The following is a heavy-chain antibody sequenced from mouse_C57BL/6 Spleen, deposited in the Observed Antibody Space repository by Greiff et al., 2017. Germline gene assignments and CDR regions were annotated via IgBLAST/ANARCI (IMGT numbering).Heavy chain of an antibody. CDR3: ARPFGSSYVGYFDV. J-gene: IGHJ1*03. D-gene: IGHD1-1*01. CDR2: ICSGGSYT. V-gene: IGHV5-6*01. CDR1: GFTFSSYG. Sequence: EVKLVESGGDLVKPGGSLKLSCAASGFTFSSYGMSWVRQTPDKRLEWVATICSGGSYTYYPDRVKGRFTICRDNAKNTLFLQMSSMKSEDTAMYYCARPFGSSYVGYFDVWGTGTTVTVSS.